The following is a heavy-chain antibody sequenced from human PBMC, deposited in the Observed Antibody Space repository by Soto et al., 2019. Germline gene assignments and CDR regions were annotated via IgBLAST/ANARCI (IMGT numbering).Heavy chain of an antibody. J-gene: IGHJ4*02. D-gene: IGHD2-2*01. Sequence: GVPLLVRRTASGLKCNNYAMSWVRKEPGKGLEWVSVISGSGDVTYYADSVEGRFAASRDNSKNTLYLQINSLRDEDTAIYYCAKERDSKTSCIDYWGQGTLVTVSS. CDR1: GLKCNNYA. CDR3: AKERDSKTSCIDY. V-gene: IGHV3-23*01. CDR2: ISGSGDVT.